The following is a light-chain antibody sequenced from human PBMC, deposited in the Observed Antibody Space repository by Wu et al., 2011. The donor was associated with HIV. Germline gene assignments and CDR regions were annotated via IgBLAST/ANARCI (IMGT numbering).Light chain of an antibody. J-gene: IGKJ2*01. CDR1: QSVSSNY. CDR3: QQYATXPHT. CDR2: GAS. V-gene: IGKV3-20*01. Sequence: EIVLTQSPGTLSLSPGERATLSCRASQSVSSNYLAWYQQKPGQAPRLLIYGASNRATGIPASFSGSGSGTDFTLTISRLEPEDFAVYYCQQYATXPHTFGQGTKLEIK.